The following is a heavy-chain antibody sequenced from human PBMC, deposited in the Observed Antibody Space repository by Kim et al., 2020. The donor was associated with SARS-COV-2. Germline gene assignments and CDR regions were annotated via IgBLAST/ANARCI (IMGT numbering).Heavy chain of an antibody. Sequence: PSLNSQVPISVDTSKTQFSLKPSSVTAADTAVYYCARSGYSSSRSWFDPWGQGTLVTVSS. CDR3: ARSGYSSSRSWFDP. V-gene: IGHV4-34*01. J-gene: IGHJ5*02. D-gene: IGHD6-13*01.